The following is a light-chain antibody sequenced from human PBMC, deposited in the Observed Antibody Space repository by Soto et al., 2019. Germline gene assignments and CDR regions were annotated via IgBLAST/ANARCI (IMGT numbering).Light chain of an antibody. CDR2: GAS. V-gene: IGKV3-15*01. Sequence: EIVMTQSPAILSVSPGERATLSCRASESVSSNLAWYQQKPGQAPRLLISGASTRATGIPVRFSGSGSGTDFTLTISSLQSEDFVFYYCQQYNNWPRTFGQGTKVEIK. CDR3: QQYNNWPRT. CDR1: ESVSSN. J-gene: IGKJ1*01.